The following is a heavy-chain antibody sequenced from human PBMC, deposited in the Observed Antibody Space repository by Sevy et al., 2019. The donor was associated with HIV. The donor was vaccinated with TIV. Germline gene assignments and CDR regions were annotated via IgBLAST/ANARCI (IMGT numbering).Heavy chain of an antibody. V-gene: IGHV3-15*01. CDR1: GFTFSNAW. CDR3: TTSTLDSSGWGAFDI. J-gene: IGHJ3*02. CDR2: IKSKTDGGTT. D-gene: IGHD6-19*01. Sequence: GGSLRLSCAASGFTFSNAWMSWVRQAPGKGLEWVGRIKSKTDGGTTDYTAPGKGKFTISRDDSKNTLYLQMNSLKTEDTAVYYCTTSTLDSSGWGAFDIWGQGTMVTVSS.